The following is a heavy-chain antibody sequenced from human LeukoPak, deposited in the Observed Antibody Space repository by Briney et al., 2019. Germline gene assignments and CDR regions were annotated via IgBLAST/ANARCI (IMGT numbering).Heavy chain of an antibody. J-gene: IGHJ3*02. V-gene: IGHV3-23*01. CDR1: GFTFSSYA. D-gene: IGHD3-9*01. CDR3: AAILTGYFGAFDI. Sequence: GGSLRLSCAASGFTFSSYAMSWVRQAPGKRLEWVSAISGSGGSTYYADSVKGRFTISRDNSKNTLYLQMNSLRAEDTAVYYCAAILTGYFGAFDIWGQGTMVTVSS. CDR2: ISGSGGST.